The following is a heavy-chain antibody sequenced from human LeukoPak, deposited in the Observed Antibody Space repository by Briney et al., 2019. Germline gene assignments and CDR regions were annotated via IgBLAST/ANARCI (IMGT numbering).Heavy chain of an antibody. Sequence: ASVKVSCKVSGYTLTELSMHWVRQAPGKGLEWMGGFDPEDGETIYAQKFQGRVAMTEDTSTDTAYMELSSLRSEDTAVYYCARGVNSQGTAMVLFDSWGQGSLVIVSA. CDR2: FDPEDGET. CDR1: GYTLTELS. V-gene: IGHV1-24*01. J-gene: IGHJ4*02. D-gene: IGHD5-18*01. CDR3: ARGVNSQGTAMVLFDS.